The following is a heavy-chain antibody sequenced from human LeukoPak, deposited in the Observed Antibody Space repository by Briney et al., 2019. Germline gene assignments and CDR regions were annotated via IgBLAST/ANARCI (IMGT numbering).Heavy chain of an antibody. V-gene: IGHV1-2*02. CDR1: GYTFTGYF. D-gene: IGHD1-26*01. CDR3: ARDSYGALDY. Sequence: ASVKVSCKASGYTFTGYFIHWVRQAPGQGLEWMGWISPNSGGTNYAQKLQGGVTMTRDTSISTAYMELSRLRSDDTAVYYCARDSYGALDYWGQGTLVTVSS. J-gene: IGHJ4*02. CDR2: ISPNSGGT.